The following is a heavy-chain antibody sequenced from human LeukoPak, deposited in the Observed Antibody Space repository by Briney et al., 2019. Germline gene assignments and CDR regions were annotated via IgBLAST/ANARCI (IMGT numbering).Heavy chain of an antibody. CDR3: AGRPTGYSSGYIH. CDR1: GFIFTNYF. J-gene: IGHJ4*02. CDR2: IKHDGSEK. Sequence: GGSLRLSCAASGFIFTNYFMSWVRQAPGKGLEWVASIKHDGSEKYYVDSVRGRFTISRDNTMNSLYLQMNNLRVEDTAVYYCAGRPTGYSSGYIHWGQGTLVTVSS. D-gene: IGHD5-18*01. V-gene: IGHV3-7*03.